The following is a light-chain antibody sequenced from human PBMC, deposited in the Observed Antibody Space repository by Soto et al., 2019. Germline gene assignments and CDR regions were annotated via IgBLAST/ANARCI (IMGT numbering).Light chain of an antibody. J-gene: IGLJ1*01. V-gene: IGLV2-14*01. CDR3: SSYTNTTTS. Sequence: QSVLTQPASVSGSPGQSITISCTGTSSDIGIFNYVSWYQQHPGKAPKLVIYDVSNRPSGVSDRFSGSKSGNTASLTISGLQTEDEADYYCSSYTNTTTSFATGTKVTVL. CDR1: SSDIGIFNY. CDR2: DVS.